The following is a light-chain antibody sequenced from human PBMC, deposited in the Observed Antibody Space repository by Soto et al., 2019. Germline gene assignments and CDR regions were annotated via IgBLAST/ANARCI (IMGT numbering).Light chain of an antibody. CDR3: CSYGGSFPYV. Sequence: QSVLTQPPSVSGAPGQRVTISCSGSSSNIGAGSDVHWYQQLPGTAPKLLIYGNSRRSSGVPDRFYGSKSGTSASLAITGLQAEDEADYYCCSYGGSFPYVFGTGTNVTVL. J-gene: IGLJ1*01. CDR2: GNS. V-gene: IGLV1-40*01. CDR1: SSNIGAGSD.